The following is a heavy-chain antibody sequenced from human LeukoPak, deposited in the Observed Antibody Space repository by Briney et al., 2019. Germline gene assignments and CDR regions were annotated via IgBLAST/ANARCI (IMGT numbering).Heavy chain of an antibody. Sequence: SETLSLTCTVSGGSISSSSYYWAWIRQPPGKGLEWIGRIYYSGKTYYKSSLKSRVTIAVDTSKNQFSLKLNSVTAADTAVYYCARESYYDSSGYSHDAFDIWGQGTMVTVSS. CDR2: IYYSGKT. CDR3: ARESYYDSSGYSHDAFDI. CDR1: GGSISSSSYY. J-gene: IGHJ3*02. D-gene: IGHD3-22*01. V-gene: IGHV4-39*07.